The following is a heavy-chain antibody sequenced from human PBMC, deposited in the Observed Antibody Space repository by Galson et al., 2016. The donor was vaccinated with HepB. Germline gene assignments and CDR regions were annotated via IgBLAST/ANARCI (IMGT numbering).Heavy chain of an antibody. V-gene: IGHV4-61*01. CDR2: IYNRGRT. CDR3: ARSWSGYDMDV. Sequence: SETLSLTCTVSGGSVRSGSYYWSWIRQPPGEGLEWIGCIYNRGRTNYNTSLKSRVTISVDTSKNQFSLKLTSVTAADKAVYYRARSWSGYDMDVWGQGTTVTVSS. J-gene: IGHJ6*02. D-gene: IGHD3-10*01. CDR1: GGSVRSGSYY.